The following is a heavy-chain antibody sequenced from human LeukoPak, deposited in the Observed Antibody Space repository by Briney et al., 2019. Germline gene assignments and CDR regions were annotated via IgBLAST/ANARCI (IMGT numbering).Heavy chain of an antibody. V-gene: IGHV3-23*01. Sequence: GGSLRLSCAASGFTFSSYSMNWVRQAPGKGLEWVSAISGSGGSTYYADSVKGRFTISRDNSRNTLYLQMNSLRAEDTAVYYCAKAPLSRYCSSTSCYAGYYFDYWGQGTLVTVSS. CDR1: GFTFSSYS. J-gene: IGHJ4*02. CDR2: ISGSGGST. CDR3: AKAPLSRYCSSTSCYAGYYFDY. D-gene: IGHD2-2*01.